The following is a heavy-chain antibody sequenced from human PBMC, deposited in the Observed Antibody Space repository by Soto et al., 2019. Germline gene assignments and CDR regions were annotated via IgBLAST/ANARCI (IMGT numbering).Heavy chain of an antibody. V-gene: IGHV1-2*02. CDR2: LSPNSGGT. CDR3: ERDSLSGYDYHYFLY. D-gene: IGHD5-12*01. J-gene: IGHJ4*02. CDR1: GYTFTGYY. Sequence: GASVKVSCKASGYTFTGYYLHWVRQAPGQGLEWMGWLSPNSGGTYYAQKFQGRVTMTRDTTISTAYMELIRLTSDDTAVYYCERDSLSGYDYHYFLYWGQGALVTVSS.